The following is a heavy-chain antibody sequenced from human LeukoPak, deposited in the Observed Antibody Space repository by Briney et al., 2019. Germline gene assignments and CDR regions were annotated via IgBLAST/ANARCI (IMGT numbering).Heavy chain of an antibody. CDR2: INPNLGTT. J-gene: IGHJ4*02. CDR1: GYSFIGYY. D-gene: IGHD3-16*01. V-gene: IGHV1-2*02. CDR3: AKDPLGGDETDY. Sequence: ASVKVSCKASGYSFIGYYMHWVRQAPGQGLEWMGWINPNLGTTNYAQKFQGRVTMTRDTSISTAYMELSRLGSDDTAIYYCAKDPLGGDETDYWGQGILVTVSS.